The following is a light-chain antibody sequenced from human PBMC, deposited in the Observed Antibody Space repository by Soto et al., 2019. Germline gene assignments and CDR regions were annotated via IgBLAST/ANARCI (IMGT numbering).Light chain of an antibody. CDR1: QSISSW. V-gene: IGKV1-5*03. CDR2: KET. Sequence: DIQMTQSPSALSVSVGDRVTITCRASQSISSWLAWYQQKPGKAPKVLIYKETSLESGVPSRFIGSRYRKEFTLTISSLQPEDFATYYCQHYSTYPWAYGQGTKVEIK. CDR3: QHYSTYPWA. J-gene: IGKJ1*01.